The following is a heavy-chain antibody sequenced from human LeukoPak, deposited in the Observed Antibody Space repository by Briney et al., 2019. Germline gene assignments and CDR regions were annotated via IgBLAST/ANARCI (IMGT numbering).Heavy chain of an antibody. D-gene: IGHD6-19*01. V-gene: IGHV4-34*01. CDR1: GGSFSGYY. CDR3: ARAPISSGWYGTGDWFDP. J-gene: IGHJ5*02. CDR2: INHSGST. Sequence: SETLSLTCAVYGGSFSGYYWSWIRQPPGKGPEWIGEINHSGSTNYNPSLKSRVTISVDTSKNQFSLKLSSVTAADTAVYYCARAPISSGWYGTGDWFDPWGQGTLVTVSS.